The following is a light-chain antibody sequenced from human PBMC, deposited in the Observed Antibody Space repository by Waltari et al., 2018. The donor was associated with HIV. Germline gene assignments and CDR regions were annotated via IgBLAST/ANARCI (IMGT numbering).Light chain of an antibody. V-gene: IGKV4-1*01. CDR3: QQYYGGPYT. J-gene: IGKJ2*01. CDR2: CPS. CDR1: KSALYRYNNKNY. Sequence: DTVMTQSPDSLAVSLGERATIHRKSSKSALYRYNNKNYLAWYQQKPEQPPSLLIYCPSTRESVVPDRFSCRESATDFTLTNSSLQAEESSVYYCQQYYGGPYTFVQGTKLEIK.